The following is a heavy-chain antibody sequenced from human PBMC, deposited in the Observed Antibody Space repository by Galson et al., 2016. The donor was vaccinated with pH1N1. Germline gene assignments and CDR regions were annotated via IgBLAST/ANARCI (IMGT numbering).Heavy chain of an antibody. CDR2: MSYVGNNK. J-gene: IGHJ4*02. CDR3: AKLASYSTSSVASYFDS. V-gene: IGHV3-30*18. Sequence: SLRLSCAASGFTFSDYAMHWVRQAPGKGLEWVAIMSYVGNNKYYADSVKGRFTIPRDNSKNTLYLQMNSLRAEDTAVYYCAKLASYSTSSVASYFDSWGQGTLVTVSS. D-gene: IGHD6-6*01. CDR1: GFTFSDYA.